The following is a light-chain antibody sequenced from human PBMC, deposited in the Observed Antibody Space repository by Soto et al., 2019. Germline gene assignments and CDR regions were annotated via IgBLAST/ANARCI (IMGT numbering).Light chain of an antibody. V-gene: IGKV1-6*01. CDR1: QGIRND. CDR3: LQDYNYPWT. Sequence: AIQMTQSPSSLSRSVGERVTITCRASQGIRNDLGWYQQKPGKAPKLLIYAASSLQSGVPSRFSGSGSGTDFTLTISSLQPEDFATYYCLQDYNYPWTFGQGTKVEIK. CDR2: AAS. J-gene: IGKJ1*01.